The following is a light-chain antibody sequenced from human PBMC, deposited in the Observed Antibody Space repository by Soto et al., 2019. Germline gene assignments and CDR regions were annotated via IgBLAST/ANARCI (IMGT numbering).Light chain of an antibody. CDR3: QQYGSQPIT. J-gene: IGKJ5*01. Sequence: IVLTQSPGTLSLSPGERATLSCRASQTVSSNFLAWYQEKPGQGTRLLIYGASTRATGITDRFSGSGSGTDFTLTISRLKPEDFALYYCQQYGSQPITFGQGTRLE. CDR2: GAS. V-gene: IGKV3-20*01. CDR1: QTVSSNF.